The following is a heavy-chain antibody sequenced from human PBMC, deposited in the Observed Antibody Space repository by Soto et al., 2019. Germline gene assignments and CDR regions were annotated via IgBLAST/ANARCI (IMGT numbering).Heavy chain of an antibody. CDR3: ARGYCANFLCYNIYYYYMYI. D-gene: IGHD2-8*01. V-gene: IGHV3-9*01. Sequence: PGGSLRLSCAASGFTFDDYAMHWVRQAPGKGLEWVSGISWNSGSIGYADSVKGRFTISRDNAKNSLYLQMNSLRAEDTALYYCARGYCANFLCYNIYYYYMYIWGKGTTVTVS. J-gene: IGHJ6*03. CDR2: ISWNSGSI. CDR1: GFTFDDYA.